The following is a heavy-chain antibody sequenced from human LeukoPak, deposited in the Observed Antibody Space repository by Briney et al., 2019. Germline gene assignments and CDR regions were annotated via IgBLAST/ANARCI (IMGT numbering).Heavy chain of an antibody. D-gene: IGHD6-6*01. CDR1: GGSISSSSYY. J-gene: IGHJ5*02. V-gene: IGHV4-39*01. CDR2: IYYSGST. Sequence: PSETLSLTCTVSGGSISSSSYYWGWIRQPPGKGLEWIGSIYYSGSTYYNPSLKSRVTISVDTSKNQFSLKLSSVTAADTAVYYCARHLGRQLVSRWFDPWGQGTLVTVSS. CDR3: ARHLGRQLVSRWFDP.